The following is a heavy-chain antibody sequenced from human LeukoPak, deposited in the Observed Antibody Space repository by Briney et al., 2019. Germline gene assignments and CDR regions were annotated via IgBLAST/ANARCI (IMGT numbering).Heavy chain of an antibody. CDR3: ARPGGIAVAGTGFHY. CDR2: IFPIFGTA. D-gene: IGHD6-19*01. V-gene: IGHV1-69*13. J-gene: IGHJ4*02. Sequence: SVKVSCKASGGTFSSYAISWVRQAPGPGLEWMGGIFPIFGTANYAQKFQGRVTITADESTSKAYMELSSLRSEDTAVYYCARPGGIAVAGTGFHYWGQGTLVTVSS. CDR1: GGTFSSYA.